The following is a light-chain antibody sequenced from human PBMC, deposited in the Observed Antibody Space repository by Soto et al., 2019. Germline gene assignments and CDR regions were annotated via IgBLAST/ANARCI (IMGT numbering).Light chain of an antibody. CDR2: DAS. CDR1: QSVSSY. V-gene: IGKV3-11*01. J-gene: IGKJ5*01. CDR3: QQRRQWPPMT. Sequence: EIVLTQSPATLSLSPGERATRSCRASQSVSSYLTWYQQNPRQAPRPLIYDASSRATGVPGRSSGSGSGTDFSLTSSSLEPEDVAVYSCQQRRQWPPMTFGQGTRLENK.